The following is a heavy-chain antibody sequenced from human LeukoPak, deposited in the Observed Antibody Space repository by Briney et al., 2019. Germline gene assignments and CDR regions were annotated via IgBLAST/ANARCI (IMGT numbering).Heavy chain of an antibody. CDR1: GFNFNTYS. D-gene: IGHD7-27*01. CDR3: VRGGTGDGNYFDY. J-gene: IGHJ4*02. Sequence: GGSLRLSCAASGFNFNTYSFNWVRQAPGKGLEWLSYVSPDDKTRYYADSVKGRFTTTRDNDKNSQYLQMSSLRAEDTALYFCVRGGTGDGNYFDYWDQGTLVTVSS. CDR2: VSPDDKTR. V-gene: IGHV3-48*01.